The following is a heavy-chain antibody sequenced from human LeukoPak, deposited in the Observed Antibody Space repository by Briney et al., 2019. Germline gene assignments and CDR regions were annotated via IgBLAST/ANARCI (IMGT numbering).Heavy chain of an antibody. J-gene: IGHJ5*02. CDR2: INPNSGGT. V-gene: IGHV1-2*04. Sequence: GASVTVSCKASGYTFTGYYMHWVRQAPGQGLEWMGWINPNSGGTNYAQKFQGWVTMTRDTSISTAYMELSRLRSDDTAVYYCARGVSRAYYDLWSGYGSGNWFDPWGQGTLVTVSS. CDR1: GYTFTGYY. D-gene: IGHD3-3*01. CDR3: ARGVSRAYYDLWSGYGSGNWFDP.